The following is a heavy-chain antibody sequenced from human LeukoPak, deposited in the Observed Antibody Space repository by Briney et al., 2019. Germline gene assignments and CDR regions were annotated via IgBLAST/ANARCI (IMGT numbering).Heavy chain of an antibody. Sequence: PSETLSLTCTVSGGXVSSGSYYWSWIRQPPGKGLEWIGYIYYSGSTNYNPSLKSRVTISVDTSKNQFSLKLSSVTAADTAVYYCARSAYYDILTGYSYYFDYWGQGTLVTVSS. J-gene: IGHJ4*02. V-gene: IGHV4-61*01. CDR3: ARSAYYDILTGYSYYFDY. D-gene: IGHD3-9*01. CDR2: IYYSGST. CDR1: GGXVSSGSYY.